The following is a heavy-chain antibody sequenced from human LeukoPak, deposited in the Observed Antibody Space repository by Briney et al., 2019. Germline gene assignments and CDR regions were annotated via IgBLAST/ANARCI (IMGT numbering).Heavy chain of an antibody. Sequence: GESLKISCKGSGYSFTSYWIGWVRQMPGKGLEWMAIIYPGDSDTRYSPSFQGQVTISAGKSISTAYLQWSSLKASDTAMYYCARSSDSSGYYDYFDYWGQGTLVTVSS. J-gene: IGHJ4*02. CDR3: ARSSDSSGYYDYFDY. CDR1: GYSFTSYW. CDR2: IYPGDSDT. V-gene: IGHV5-51*01. D-gene: IGHD3-22*01.